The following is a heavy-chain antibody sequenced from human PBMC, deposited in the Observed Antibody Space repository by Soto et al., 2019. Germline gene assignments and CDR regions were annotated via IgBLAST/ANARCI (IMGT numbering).Heavy chain of an antibody. CDR1: GGLFSSYA. V-gene: IGHV1-69*01. CDR2: IIPVFDTV. CDR3: ARGGSGYVSFNAF. J-gene: IGHJ4*02. D-gene: IGHD3-22*01. Sequence: QEQLVQSGAEVKKSGSSVKVSCKDTGGLFSSYAVSWVRQAPGQGLEWMGGIIPVFDTVYYAQKFQGRVTITGDESTNTAYMELSSLRSEDTAMYYCARGGSGYVSFNAFWGKGTLVTVPS.